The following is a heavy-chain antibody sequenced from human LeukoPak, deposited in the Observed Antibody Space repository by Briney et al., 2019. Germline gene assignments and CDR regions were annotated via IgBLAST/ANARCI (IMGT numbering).Heavy chain of an antibody. V-gene: IGHV4-61*02. CDR1: GGSISSGSYY. CDR2: IYTSGST. J-gene: IGHJ6*03. CDR3: ARELKEFCSSTSCYAIYYYYMDV. Sequence: SETLSLICTVSGGSISSGSYYWSWIRQPAGKGLEWIGRIYTSGSTNYNPSLKNRVTISVDTSKNQFSLKLSSVTAADTAVYYCARELKEFCSSTSCYAIYYYYMDVWGKGTTVTVSS. D-gene: IGHD2-2*01.